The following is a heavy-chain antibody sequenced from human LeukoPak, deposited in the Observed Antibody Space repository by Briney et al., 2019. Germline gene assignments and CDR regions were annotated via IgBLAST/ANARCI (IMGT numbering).Heavy chain of an antibody. Sequence: GGSLRLSCAASGFTFSIYSMNCVRHAPGKGLEWVSYIISSVSPIYYADSGKGSFTISTHTPTNSLYLQMNSLRTEDTAVYYCAERGITMIGGVWGKGSTVTISS. CDR3: AERGITMIGGV. V-gene: IGHV3-48*04. CDR1: GFTFSIYS. CDR2: IISSVSPI. D-gene: IGHD3-10*02. J-gene: IGHJ6*04.